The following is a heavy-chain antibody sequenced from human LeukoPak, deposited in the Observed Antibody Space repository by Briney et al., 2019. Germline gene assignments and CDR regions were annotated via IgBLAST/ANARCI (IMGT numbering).Heavy chain of an antibody. D-gene: IGHD2-15*01. V-gene: IGHV5-51*01. CDR2: IYPGDFDT. CDR3: ARLASHCSDSTCQVMRWFDP. J-gene: IGHJ5*02. CDR1: GYTFTTYW. Sequence: GESLKISCKGSGYTFTTYWLGWVRQMPGKGLEWMGIIYPGDFDTRYSPSFQGQVTISADKSINTAYLQWSSLKASDTAIYYCARLASHCSDSTCQVMRWFDPWGQGTLVTVSS.